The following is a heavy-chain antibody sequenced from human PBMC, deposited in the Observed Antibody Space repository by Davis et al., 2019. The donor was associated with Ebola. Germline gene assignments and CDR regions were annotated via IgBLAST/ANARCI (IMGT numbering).Heavy chain of an antibody. CDR3: AKASGTGYSICDH. V-gene: IGHV3-33*03. J-gene: IGHJ4*02. CDR2: IWYDGTLQ. CDR1: GFIFRNYA. Sequence: PGGSLRLSCAASGFIFRNYAMHWVRQAPGKGLEWVAHIWYDGTLQFYADSVKGRFTISRDNSKNTLYLEMNSLSVADTAVYYCAKASGTGYSICDHWGQGTLVTVSS. D-gene: IGHD2-15*01.